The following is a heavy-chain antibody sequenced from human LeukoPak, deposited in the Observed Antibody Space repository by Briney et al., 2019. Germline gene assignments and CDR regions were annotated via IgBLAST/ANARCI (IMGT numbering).Heavy chain of an antibody. D-gene: IGHD3-22*01. V-gene: IGHV3-66*01. Sequence: GGSLRLSCAASGFTVSNNYMSWARQAPGKGLEWVSLIYSGGSTHYTDSVKGRFNISRDNSKNTLYLQMNSLRAEDTAVYYCARGLYSSGYYYDAFDIWGQGTMVTVS. CDR1: GFTVSNNY. CDR2: IYSGGST. CDR3: ARGLYSSGYYYDAFDI. J-gene: IGHJ3*02.